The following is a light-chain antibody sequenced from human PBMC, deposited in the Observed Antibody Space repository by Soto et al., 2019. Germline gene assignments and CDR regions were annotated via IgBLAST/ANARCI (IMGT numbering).Light chain of an antibody. V-gene: IGKV3-11*01. Sequence: EIVLTQSPDTLSLSPGERATLSCRASQSVSSSLAWYQQIPGQAPRLLTYDASNRATGTPARSSGGGSGTDFPLTLSSLEPDDFAVSYCRQRGNWPPEVSFGPGTKVDIK. CDR3: RQRGNWPPEVS. CDR1: QSVSSS. J-gene: IGKJ3*01. CDR2: DAS.